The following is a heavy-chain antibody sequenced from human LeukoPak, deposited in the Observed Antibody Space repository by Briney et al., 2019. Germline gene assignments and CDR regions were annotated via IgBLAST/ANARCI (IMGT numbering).Heavy chain of an antibody. CDR3: AIQYYYDSSGYYVPFDY. D-gene: IGHD3-22*01. J-gene: IGHJ4*02. Sequence: ASVKVSCETSGYTFTGYYMHRVRQAPGQGLEWMGWINPNSGGTNYAQKFQGRVTMTRDTSISTAYMELSRLRSDDTAVYYCAIQYYYDSSGYYVPFDYWGQGTLVTVSS. CDR2: INPNSGGT. CDR1: GYTFTGYY. V-gene: IGHV1-2*02.